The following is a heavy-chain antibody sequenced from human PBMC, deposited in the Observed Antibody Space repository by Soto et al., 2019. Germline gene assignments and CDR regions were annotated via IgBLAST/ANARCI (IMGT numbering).Heavy chain of an antibody. CDR1: GYTFTNYY. V-gene: IGHV1-46*01. D-gene: IGHD6-6*01. Sequence: ASVKVSCKASGYTFTNYYVHWVRQAPGQGLEWMGIINPSGGSTAYAQKFQGRVTMTRDTSISTAYMELSSLRSEDTAVYYCARVRSSSRYYYYYYGMDVWGQGTTVTVSS. J-gene: IGHJ6*02. CDR2: INPSGGST. CDR3: ARVRSSSRYYYYYYGMDV.